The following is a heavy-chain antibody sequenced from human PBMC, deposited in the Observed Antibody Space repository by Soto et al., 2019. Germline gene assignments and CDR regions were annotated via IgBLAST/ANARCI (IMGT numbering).Heavy chain of an antibody. CDR1: GYSFSFYG. CDR3: TRDRLRGYDSSGFYS. D-gene: IGHD3-22*01. V-gene: IGHV1-18*01. CDR2: INPSDGNR. J-gene: IGHJ4*02. Sequence: ASVKVSCKASGYSFSFYGINWVRQAPGQGLEWMGWINPSDGNRNFAQKLEDKVTMTTAKSTNTVFLELRSLKSDDKAIYYCTRDRLRGYDSSGFYSWGQGTMVTVSS.